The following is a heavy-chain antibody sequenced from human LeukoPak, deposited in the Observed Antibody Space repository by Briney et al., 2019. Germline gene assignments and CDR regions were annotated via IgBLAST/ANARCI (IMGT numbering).Heavy chain of an antibody. CDR2: INPYSGGT. Sequence: ASVKVSCKASGYTFSTYYLHWMRQAPGQGLEWIGWINPYSGGTNYAQKFQGRVTMTGDTSISTAYMELSRLRSDDTAVYYCARDFYDSSGYYPDYWGQGTLVTVSS. CDR3: ARDFYDSSGYYPDY. D-gene: IGHD3-22*01. CDR1: GYTFSTYY. V-gene: IGHV1-2*02. J-gene: IGHJ4*02.